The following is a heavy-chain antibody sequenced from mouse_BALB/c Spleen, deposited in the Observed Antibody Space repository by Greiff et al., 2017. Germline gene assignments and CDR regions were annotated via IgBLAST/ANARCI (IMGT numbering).Heavy chain of an antibody. CDR1: GFSLTSYG. V-gene: IGHV2-9*02. CDR2: IWAGGST. D-gene: IGHD1-1*01. Sequence: VQLVESGPGLVAPSQSLSITCTVSGFSLTSYGVHWVRQPPGKGLEWLGVIWAGGSTNYNSALMSRLSISKDNSKSQVFLKMNSLQTDDTAMYYCARDKGTVVATPFDYWGQGTTLTVSS. J-gene: IGHJ2*01. CDR3: ARDKGTVVATPFDY.